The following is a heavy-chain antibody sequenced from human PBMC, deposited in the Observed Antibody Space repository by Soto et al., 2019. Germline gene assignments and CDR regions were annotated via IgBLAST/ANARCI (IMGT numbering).Heavy chain of an antibody. Sequence: QVQLQESGPGLVKPSETLSLTCTVSGGSVSSGSYYWSWIRQPPGKGLEWIGYIYYSGSTNYNPSLKSRVTISVDTSKNQFSLKLSSVTAADTAVYYCARDSSVVAVAAPLYYYYYYGMDVWGQGTTVTVSS. CDR3: ARDSSVVAVAAPLYYYYYYGMDV. CDR1: GGSVSSGSYY. J-gene: IGHJ6*02. V-gene: IGHV4-61*01. D-gene: IGHD2-15*01. CDR2: IYYSGST.